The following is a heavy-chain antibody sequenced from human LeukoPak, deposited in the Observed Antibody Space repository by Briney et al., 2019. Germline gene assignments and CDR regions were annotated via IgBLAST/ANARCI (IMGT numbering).Heavy chain of an antibody. V-gene: IGHV3-7*02. CDR2: IKQDGSEK. CDR1: GFTFSSYW. CDR3: ARLLGHSNAFDF. J-gene: IGHJ4*02. Sequence: GGSLRLSCAASGFTFSSYWMSWVRQAPGKGLEWVANIKQDGSEKYYVDSVKGRFTISRDNAKNSLSLQMNSLRVEDTAVYYCARLLGHSNAFDFWGQGTLVTVSS. D-gene: IGHD5-18*01.